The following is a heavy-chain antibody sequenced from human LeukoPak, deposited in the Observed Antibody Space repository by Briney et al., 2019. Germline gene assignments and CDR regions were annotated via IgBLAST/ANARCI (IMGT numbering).Heavy chain of an antibody. D-gene: IGHD3-22*01. Sequence: ASVKVSCKASGYTFTSYDINWVRQATGQGLEWMGWMNPNSGNTGYAQKFQGRVTMTRHTSISTAYMELSSLRSEDTAVYYCATDYYDSSGYYPFDYWGQGTLVTVSS. CDR3: ATDYYDSSGYYPFDY. CDR1: GYTFTSYD. V-gene: IGHV1-8*01. CDR2: MNPNSGNT. J-gene: IGHJ4*02.